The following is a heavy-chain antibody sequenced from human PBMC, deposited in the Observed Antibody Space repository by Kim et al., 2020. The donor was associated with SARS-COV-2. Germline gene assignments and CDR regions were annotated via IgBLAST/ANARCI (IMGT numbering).Heavy chain of an antibody. Sequence: SETLSLTCTVSGGSISSSSYYWGWIRQPPGKGLEWIGSIYYSGSTYYNPSLKSRVTISVDTSKNQFSLKLSSVTAADTAVYYCARHRQLLRAPLDYWGQGTLVTVSS. D-gene: IGHD2-2*01. CDR2: IYYSGST. J-gene: IGHJ4*02. V-gene: IGHV4-39*01. CDR1: GGSISSSSYY. CDR3: ARHRQLLRAPLDY.